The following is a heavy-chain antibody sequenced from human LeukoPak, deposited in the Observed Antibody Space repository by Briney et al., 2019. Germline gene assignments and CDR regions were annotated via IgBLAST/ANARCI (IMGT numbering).Heavy chain of an antibody. V-gene: IGHV4-59*01. D-gene: IGHD1-26*01. CDR2: IYYTGST. CDR3: ARDRVGSYPDY. CDR1: GGSISSFY. Sequence: SETLSLTCTVSGGSISSFYMSWIRQPPGKGLEWIGYIYYTGSTNYNPSLKSRVTISVDTSKNQFSLKLSSVTAADTAVYYCARDRVGSYPDYWGQGALVTVSS. J-gene: IGHJ4*02.